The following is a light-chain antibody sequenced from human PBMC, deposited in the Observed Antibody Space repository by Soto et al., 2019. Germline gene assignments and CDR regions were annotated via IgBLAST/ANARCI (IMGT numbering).Light chain of an antibody. CDR1: QSLVYSDGNTY. Sequence: DVVMTQSPLSLPVTLGQPASISCRSSQSLVYSDGNTYLNWFQQRPGQSPRRLIYNVSKRDSGVPDRFSGSGSGTDFTLKISRVEAEDVGVYYCMQGTHWYTFGQGTKLEI. J-gene: IGKJ2*01. V-gene: IGKV2-30*01. CDR3: MQGTHWYT. CDR2: NVS.